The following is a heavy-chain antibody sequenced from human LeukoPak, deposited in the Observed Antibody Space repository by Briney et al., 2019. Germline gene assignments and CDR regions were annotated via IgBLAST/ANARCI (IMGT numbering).Heavy chain of an antibody. CDR2: MNPNSGNT. V-gene: IGHV1-8*01. Sequence: ASVKVSCKASGYTFTSYDINWVRQATGQGLEWMGWMNPNSGNTGYAQKFQGRVTMTRNTSISTAHMELSSLRSEDTAVYYCARVNYDILTGYFTYYYGMDVWGQGTTVTVSS. CDR1: GYTFTSYD. CDR3: ARVNYDILTGYFTYYYGMDV. D-gene: IGHD3-9*01. J-gene: IGHJ6*02.